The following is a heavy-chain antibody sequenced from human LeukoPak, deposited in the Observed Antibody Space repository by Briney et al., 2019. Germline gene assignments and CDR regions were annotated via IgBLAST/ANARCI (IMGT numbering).Heavy chain of an antibody. CDR2: IIPILGIA. CDR3: ARSSHSTVAGNY. D-gene: IGHD6-19*01. CDR1: GGTFSSYA. Sequence: SVKVSCKASGGTFSSYAISWVRQAPGQGLEWMGRIIPILGIANYAQKFQGRVTITADKSTSTAYMELSSLRSEDTAVYYCARSSHSTVAGNYWGQGTLVTVSS. V-gene: IGHV1-69*04. J-gene: IGHJ4*02.